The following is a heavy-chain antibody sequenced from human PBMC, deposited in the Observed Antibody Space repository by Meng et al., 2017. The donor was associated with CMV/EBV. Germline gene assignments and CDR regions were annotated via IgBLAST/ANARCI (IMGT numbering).Heavy chain of an antibody. V-gene: IGHV4-34*01. CDR3: ARESMVRGED. J-gene: IGHJ4*02. CDR1: GGSFSGYY. CDR2: INHSGST. D-gene: IGHD3-10*01. Sequence: QVQLQYWGAGLLKPSETLSLTCAVYGGSFSGYYWSWIRQPPGKGLEWIGEINHSGSTNYNPSLKSRVTISVDTSKNQFSLKLSSVTAADTTVYYCARESMVRGEDWGQGTLVTVSS.